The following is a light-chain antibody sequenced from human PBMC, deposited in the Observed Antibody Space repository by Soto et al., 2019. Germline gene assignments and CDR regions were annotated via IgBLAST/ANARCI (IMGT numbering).Light chain of an antibody. CDR1: SSDVGGYNY. J-gene: IGLJ1*01. Sequence: ISCTGTSSDVGGYNYVSWYQQHPGKAPKLMIYEVSNRPSGVSNRFSGSKSGNTASLTISGLQAEDEADYYCSSYTSSSTGVFGTGTKVTVL. CDR3: SSYTSSSTGV. CDR2: EVS. V-gene: IGLV2-14*01.